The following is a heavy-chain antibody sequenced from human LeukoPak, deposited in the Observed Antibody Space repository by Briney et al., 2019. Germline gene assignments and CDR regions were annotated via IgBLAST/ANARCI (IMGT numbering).Heavy chain of an antibody. D-gene: IGHD2-15*01. V-gene: IGHV4-59*01. CDR3: ARRVAVVGSNWFDP. Sequence: PSETLSLTCTVSDGSISGYYWSRIRQPPGKGLEWIGYIYSSGSPNYTPSLKSRVTISVDTSKNQFSLMLKSVTAADTAVYYCARRVAVVGSNWFDPWGQGTLVTVSS. CDR2: IYSSGSP. CDR1: DGSISGYY. J-gene: IGHJ5*02.